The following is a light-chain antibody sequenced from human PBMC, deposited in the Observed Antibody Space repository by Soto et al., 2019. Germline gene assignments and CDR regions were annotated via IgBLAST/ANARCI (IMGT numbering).Light chain of an antibody. CDR1: QNIDNS. V-gene: IGKV1-5*03. CDR3: QQYHRYST. J-gene: IGKJ1*01. CDR2: LAS. Sequence: DIQMTQSPSTVSASVGDRVSFTCRASQNIDNSLAWYQHKPGKAPKVLFYLASSLDSGVPARFSASGSGTEFTLTISSLQPDDFATYYCQQYHRYSTCGQGTRVE.